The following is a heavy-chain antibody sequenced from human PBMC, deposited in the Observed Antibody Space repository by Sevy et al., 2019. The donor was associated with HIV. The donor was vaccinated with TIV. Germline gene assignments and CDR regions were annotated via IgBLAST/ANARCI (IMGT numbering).Heavy chain of an antibody. Sequence: GGSLRLSCTASGFIFSDYPMNWIRQAPGKGLEWVSYISSPGGTIYYADSLKGRFTISRDNTKNSLYLQMNSLKPEDTAIYYCAREGGEFAMDVWGKGTTVTVSS. V-gene: IGHV3-11*04. J-gene: IGHJ6*03. CDR1: GFIFSDYP. D-gene: IGHD3-16*01. CDR2: ISSPGGTI. CDR3: AREGGEFAMDV.